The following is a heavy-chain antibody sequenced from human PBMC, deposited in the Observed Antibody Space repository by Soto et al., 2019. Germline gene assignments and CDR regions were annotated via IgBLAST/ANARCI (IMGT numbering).Heavy chain of an antibody. Sequence: EVQLVESGGGLVQPGGSLRLSCTASGFTYSDSWMTWVRQAPGKGLEWVARIKPDESEKKYAASVKGRFSISRDNAKNSMYLLMDSLRGEDTAVYYCVRGGSNYASWGQVTLVTVSS. J-gene: IGHJ5*02. V-gene: IGHV3-7*01. CDR1: GFTYSDSW. CDR3: VRGGSNYAS. D-gene: IGHD4-4*01. CDR2: IKPDESEK.